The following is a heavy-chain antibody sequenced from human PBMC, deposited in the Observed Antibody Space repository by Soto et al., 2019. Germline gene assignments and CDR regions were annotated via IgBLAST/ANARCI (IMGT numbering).Heavy chain of an antibody. J-gene: IGHJ6*02. CDR1: GGSISSSSHH. CDR3: ARHKDCSGGSCNAVGYYYGLDV. Sequence: PSETLSLTCTVSGGSISSSSHHWGWIRQPPGKGLEWIGSIYHSGTTYYKPPLKKQVTKSVDTSKKQLSQRLSSGTAADSAVYYCARHKDCSGGSCNAVGYYYGLDVWGQGTTVT. V-gene: IGHV4-39*01. D-gene: IGHD2-15*01. CDR2: IYHSGTT.